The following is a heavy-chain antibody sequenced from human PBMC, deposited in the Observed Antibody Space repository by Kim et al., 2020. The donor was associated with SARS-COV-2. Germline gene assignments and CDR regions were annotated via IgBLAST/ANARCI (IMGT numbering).Heavy chain of an antibody. V-gene: IGHV1-2*06. CDR1: GYTFTGYY. J-gene: IGHJ6*03. CDR3: ARESSGSYGYYYYYYMDV. Sequence: ASVKVSCKASGYTFTGYYMHWVRQAPGQGLEWMGRINPNSGGTNYAQKFQGRVTMTRDTSISTAYMELSRLRSDDTAVYYCARESSGSYGYYYYYYMDVWGKGTTVTVSS. CDR2: INPNSGGT. D-gene: IGHD1-26*01.